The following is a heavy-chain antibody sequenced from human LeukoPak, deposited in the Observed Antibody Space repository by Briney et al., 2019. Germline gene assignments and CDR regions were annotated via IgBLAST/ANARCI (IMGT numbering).Heavy chain of an antibody. J-gene: IGHJ4*02. CDR3: ARTPSGTVTTYPDY. V-gene: IGHV4-39*01. CDR1: GGSISSNSFY. Sequence: PSETLSLTCSVSGGSISSNSFYWDWIRQPPGKGLEWIGSIYYSGSTFYSSSLESRVSLSVDMSKNQFSLKLSSVTAADTAVYYCARTPSGTVTTYPDYWGQGTLVTVSS. D-gene: IGHD4-17*01. CDR2: IYYSGST.